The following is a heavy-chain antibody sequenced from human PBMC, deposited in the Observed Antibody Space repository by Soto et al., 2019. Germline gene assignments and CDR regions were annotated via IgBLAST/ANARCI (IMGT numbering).Heavy chain of an antibody. Sequence: GATPRNDTRTLTITCTVSGFSLITSVMCVSWIRLPPGKALDCLALIDWEDHKYYSTSLKTRLTISKDTSTTRAVLTMNSIDTGDTGTYYSPFFIIGRSPTSTPYPYY. J-gene: IGHJ6*03. CDR1: GFSLITSVMC. V-gene: IGHV2-70*01. D-gene: IGHD3-10*01. CDR2: IDWEDHK. CDR3: PFFIIGRSPTSTPYPYY.